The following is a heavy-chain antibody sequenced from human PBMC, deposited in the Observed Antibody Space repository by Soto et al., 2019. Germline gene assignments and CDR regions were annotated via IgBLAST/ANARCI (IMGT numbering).Heavy chain of an antibody. CDR2: IYHSGST. Sequence: SETLSLTCAVSGGSISSGGYSWSWIRQPPGKGLEWIGYIYHSGSTYYNPSLKSRVTISVDRSKNQFSLKLSSVTAADTAVYYGPSVLGTPLHYWGQGTLVTVSS. V-gene: IGHV4-30-2*01. J-gene: IGHJ4*02. CDR1: GGSISSGGYS. D-gene: IGHD3-16*01. CDR3: PSVLGTPLHY.